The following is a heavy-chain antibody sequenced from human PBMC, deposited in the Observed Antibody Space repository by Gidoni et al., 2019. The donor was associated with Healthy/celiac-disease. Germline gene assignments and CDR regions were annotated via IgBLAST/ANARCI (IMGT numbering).Heavy chain of an antibody. D-gene: IGHD6-6*01. J-gene: IGHJ3*02. V-gene: IGHV3-33*01. CDR3: ARDLEYSSSPEAFDI. Sequence: VQLVESGGGVVQPGRSLRLACAASGFHFSSYGMHWVRQAPGKGLGWVAVIWYNGSNKYYADSVKGRFTISRDNSKNTLYLQMNSLRAEDTAVYYCARDLEYSSSPEAFDIWGQGTMVTVSS. CDR1: GFHFSSYG. CDR2: IWYNGSNK.